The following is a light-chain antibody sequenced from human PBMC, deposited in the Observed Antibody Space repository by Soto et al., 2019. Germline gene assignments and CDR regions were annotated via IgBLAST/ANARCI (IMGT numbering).Light chain of an antibody. CDR2: DVT. V-gene: IGLV2-11*01. CDR3: CSFTSSYTLL. CDR1: SSDVGGYDS. J-gene: IGLJ2*01. Sequence: QSALTQPRSVSGSPGQSVTISCTGDSSDVGGYDSVSWYRQHPGKAPQLIIYDVTKRPSGVPDRFSGSKSGNTASLTISGLQAEDEADYYCCSFTSSYTLLFGGGTKVTVI.